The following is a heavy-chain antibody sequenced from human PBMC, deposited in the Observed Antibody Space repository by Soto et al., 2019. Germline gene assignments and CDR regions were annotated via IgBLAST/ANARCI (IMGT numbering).Heavy chain of an antibody. CDR3: AVGVRTRFLEWGNWFDP. CDR1: GYTFTSYA. Sequence: ASVKVSCKASGYTFTSYAMHWVRQAPGQRLEWMGWINAGNGNTKYSQKFQGRVTITRDTSASTAYMELSSLRSEDTAVYYCAVGVRTRFLEWGNWFDPWGQGTLVTVSS. J-gene: IGHJ5*02. V-gene: IGHV1-3*01. D-gene: IGHD3-3*01. CDR2: INAGNGNT.